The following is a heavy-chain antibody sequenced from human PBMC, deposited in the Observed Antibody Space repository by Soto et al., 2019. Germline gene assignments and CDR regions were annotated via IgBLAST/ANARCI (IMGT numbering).Heavy chain of an antibody. D-gene: IGHD3-10*01. CDR3: ARDPYGSGTSDHAAFDI. J-gene: IGHJ3*02. V-gene: IGHV4-30-4*01. CDR2: IYYNGHP. Sequence: QVQLQESGPGLVKPSQTLSLTCTVSGRSISSANYYWSWIRQPPGKGLEWLGYIYYNGHPYYNPSLNSRLTISVDTSKNQFYLRLRSVTAADTAVYYCARDPYGSGTSDHAAFDIWGKATMVTVYS. CDR1: GRSISSANYY.